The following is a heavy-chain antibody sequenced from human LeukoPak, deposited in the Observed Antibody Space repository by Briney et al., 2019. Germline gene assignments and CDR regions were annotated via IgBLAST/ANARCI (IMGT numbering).Heavy chain of an antibody. J-gene: IGHJ4*02. CDR1: GFTFNTYG. V-gene: IGHV3-33*01. D-gene: IGHD7-27*01. CDR3: VRDQSPKWGSGERYFDF. Sequence: GGSLRLSCEASGFTFNTYGMHSVRQAPGKGLEWVAVMRDDGSDIYYADSVKGRFTISRDNSKNRLYLQMSSLRAEDTAVYYCVRDQSPKWGSGERYFDFWGQGTLVTVSS. CDR2: MRDDGSDI.